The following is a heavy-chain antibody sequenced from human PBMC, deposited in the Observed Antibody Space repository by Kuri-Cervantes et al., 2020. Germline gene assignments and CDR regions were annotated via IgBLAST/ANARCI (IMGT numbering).Heavy chain of an antibody. CDR3: ARGTPLIRPGNWFDP. CDR2: YYSNESA. CDR1: GDSISSSSYH. V-gene: IGHV4-39*07. J-gene: IGHJ5*02. D-gene: IGHD2-21*01. Sequence: SETLSLTCTVSGDSISSSSYHWGWIRQPPGKGLEWIGSYYSNESAYYNPSLKSRVTISIDTSKNQFSLKLNSVTAADTAVYHCARGTPLIRPGNWFDPWGQGTLVTVSS.